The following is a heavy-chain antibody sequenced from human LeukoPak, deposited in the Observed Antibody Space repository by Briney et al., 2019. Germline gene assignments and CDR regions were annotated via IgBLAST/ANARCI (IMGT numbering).Heavy chain of an antibody. CDR1: GFTFSSYE. V-gene: IGHV3-48*03. CDR2: ISSSGSTI. CDR3: AREYSSSWYPYFDY. Sequence: PGGSLRLSCAASGFTFSSYEMNWVRQAPGKGLEWVSYISSSGSTICYADSVKGRFAISRDNAKNSLYLQTNSLRAEDTAVYYCAREYSSSWYPYFDYWGQGTLVTVSS. D-gene: IGHD6-13*01. J-gene: IGHJ4*02.